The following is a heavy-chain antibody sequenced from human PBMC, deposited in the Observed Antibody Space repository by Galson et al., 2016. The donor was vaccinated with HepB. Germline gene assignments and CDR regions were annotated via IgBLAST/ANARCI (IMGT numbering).Heavy chain of an antibody. CDR2: IKLDGREK. J-gene: IGHJ6*02. D-gene: IGHD2-2*01. CDR1: GFTFSSYW. CDR3: ARGLVVPAASNYAMDV. Sequence: SLRLSCAASGFTFSSYWMSWVRQAPGKGLEWVANIKLDGREKYYLDSVKGRFIVSRDNAKKSLYLQMNSLRAEDKAVYYCARGLVVPAASNYAMDVWGQGTTVTVSS. V-gene: IGHV3-7*01.